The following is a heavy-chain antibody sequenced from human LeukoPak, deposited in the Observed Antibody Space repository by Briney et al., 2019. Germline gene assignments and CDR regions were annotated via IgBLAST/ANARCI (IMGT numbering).Heavy chain of an antibody. CDR3: ARQYDYDSSGYDY. CDR1: GRSISSYY. CDR2: IYYSGST. D-gene: IGHD3-22*01. J-gene: IGHJ4*02. V-gene: IGHV4-59*08. Sequence: KPSETLSLTWTVPGRSISSYYWSRIRQPPGKGLEWIGYIYYSGSTNYNPSLKSRVTISVDTSQNQFSLKLSSVTAADTAVYYCARQYDYDSSGYDYWGQGTLVTVSS.